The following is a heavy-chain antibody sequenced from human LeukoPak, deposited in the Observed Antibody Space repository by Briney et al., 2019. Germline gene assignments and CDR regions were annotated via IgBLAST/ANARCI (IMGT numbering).Heavy chain of an antibody. CDR3: ARGGSSWYYYYYMDV. CDR1: GYTFTSYA. J-gene: IGHJ6*03. D-gene: IGHD6-13*01. Sequence: VASVKVSCKASGYTFTSYAMNWVRQAPGQGLEWMGWINTNTESPTYAQGFTGRFVFSLDTSVSTAYLQISSLKAEDTAVYYCARGGSSWYYYYYMDVWGRGTTVTVSS. V-gene: IGHV7-4-1*02. CDR2: INTNTESP.